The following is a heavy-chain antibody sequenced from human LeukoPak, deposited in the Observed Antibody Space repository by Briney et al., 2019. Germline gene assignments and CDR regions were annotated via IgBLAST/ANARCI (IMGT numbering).Heavy chain of an antibody. Sequence: QPGGSLRLSCAASGFTFSSYAMHWVRQAPGKGLEWVAVISYDGSNKYYADSVKGRFTISRDNSKNTLYLQMNSLRAEDTAVYYCAREKPGGYFDYWGQGTLVTVSS. J-gene: IGHJ4*02. V-gene: IGHV3-30-3*01. CDR2: ISYDGSNK. CDR1: GFTFSSYA. D-gene: IGHD1-14*01. CDR3: AREKPGGYFDY.